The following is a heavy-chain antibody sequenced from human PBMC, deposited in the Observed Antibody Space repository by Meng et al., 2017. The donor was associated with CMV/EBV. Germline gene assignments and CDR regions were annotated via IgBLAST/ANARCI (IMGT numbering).Heavy chain of an antibody. V-gene: IGHV3-21*04. D-gene: IGHD2-2*01. CDR2: ISSSSSYI. Sequence: GGSLRLSCAASGFTFSSYSMNWVRQAPGKGLEWVSSISSSSSYIYYADSVKGRFTISRDNAKNSLYLQMNSLRAEDTAVYYCARGLVEDIVVVPAARWFDPWGQGTLVTVSS. CDR1: GFTFSSYS. CDR3: ARGLVEDIVVVPAARWFDP. J-gene: IGHJ5*02.